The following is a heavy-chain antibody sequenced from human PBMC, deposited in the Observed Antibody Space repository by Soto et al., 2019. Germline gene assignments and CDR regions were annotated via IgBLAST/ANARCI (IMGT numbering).Heavy chain of an antibody. J-gene: IGHJ4*02. D-gene: IGHD1-7*01. CDR1: GGSVSSGSYY. Sequence: SETLSLTCTVSGGSVSSGSYYWSWIRQPPGKGLEWIGYIYYSGSTNYNPSLKSRVTISVDTSKNQFSLKLSSVTAADTAVYYCARDRAGTTDYWGQGTLVTVSP. CDR2: IYYSGST. CDR3: ARDRAGTTDY. V-gene: IGHV4-61*01.